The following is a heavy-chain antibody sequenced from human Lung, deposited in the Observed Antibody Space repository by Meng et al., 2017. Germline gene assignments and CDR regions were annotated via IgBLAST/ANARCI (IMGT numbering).Heavy chain of an antibody. CDR2: INPKSGDT. CDR3: ARDEDISAAGKLFGDY. CDR1: GYTFPDYW. J-gene: IGHJ4*02. V-gene: IGHV1-2*06. D-gene: IGHD6-13*01. Sequence: QVQLVQSGAEVKNPGASVMVTCKASGYTFPDYWLHWVRRAPGQGLEWMGRINPKSGDTHYAQRFQGRVTMTGDTSISTAYMELSGLRSDDTAMYYCARDEDISAAGKLFGDYWGQGTLVTVSS.